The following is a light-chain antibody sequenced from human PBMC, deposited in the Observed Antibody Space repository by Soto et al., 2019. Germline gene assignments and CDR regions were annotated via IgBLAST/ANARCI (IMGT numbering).Light chain of an antibody. Sequence: EIVLTQPPRTLSLSPGERATLSCRASQSVSSSYLAWYQQKPGQAPRLPIYGASSRATGIPDRFSGSGSGTDFTLAISRLEPEDFAGYYCQQYGSSRAFGQGTRLENK. J-gene: IGKJ5*01. CDR1: QSVSSSY. CDR2: GAS. V-gene: IGKV3-20*01. CDR3: QQYGSSRA.